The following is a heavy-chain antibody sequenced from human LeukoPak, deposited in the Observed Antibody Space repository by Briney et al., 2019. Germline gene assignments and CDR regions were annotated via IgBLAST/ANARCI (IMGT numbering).Heavy chain of an antibody. CDR1: RFTFNTYA. CDR3: ARVSGPGMNEYFHL. CDR2: ISGNGGST. D-gene: IGHD3-10*01. J-gene: IGHJ1*01. Sequence: PGGSLRLSCAASRFTFNTYAMTWVRQAPGKGLEWVSLISGNGGSTYYADSVKGRFTISRDNAKNTLYLQMNSLRAEDTAVYYCARVSGPGMNEYFHLWGQGTLVTVSS. V-gene: IGHV3-23*01.